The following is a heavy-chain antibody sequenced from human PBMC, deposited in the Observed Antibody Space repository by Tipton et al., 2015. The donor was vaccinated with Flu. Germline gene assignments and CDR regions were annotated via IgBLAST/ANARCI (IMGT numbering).Heavy chain of an antibody. CDR2: IYTGGGT. D-gene: IGHD3-10*01. Sequence: TLSLTCTVSGASISIGAYYWTWIRRPADKGLEWIGRIYTGGGTNYNPSLKSRVNISIDTSKNQFSLRGSSVTAADTAVYYCARRVAGSGMAVWGKGTTVTVSS. V-gene: IGHV4-61*02. J-gene: IGHJ6*04. CDR1: GASISIGAYY. CDR3: ARRVAGSGMAV.